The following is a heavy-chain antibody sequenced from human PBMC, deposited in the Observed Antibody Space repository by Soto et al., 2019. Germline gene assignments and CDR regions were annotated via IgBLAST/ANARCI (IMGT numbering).Heavy chain of an antibody. CDR2: INGDGSST. D-gene: IGHD5-18*01. J-gene: IGHJ4*02. CDR1: GFTFSSYW. Sequence: EVQLVESGGGLVQPGGSLRLSCAASGFTFSSYWMHWVRQAPGKGLVWVSRINGDGSSTTYADSVKGRFTISRDNAKNTLSLQMSSLRGEDTAIYYCARGYNHGNFDYWGQGTLLTVSS. CDR3: ARGYNHGNFDY. V-gene: IGHV3-74*01.